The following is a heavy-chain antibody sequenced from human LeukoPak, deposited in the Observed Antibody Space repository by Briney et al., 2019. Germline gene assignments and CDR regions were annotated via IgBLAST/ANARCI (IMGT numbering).Heavy chain of an antibody. CDR2: IYHSGST. J-gene: IGHJ4*02. CDR3: AXXXGWLLSSFDY. CDR1: GGSISSYY. D-gene: IGHD3-9*01. V-gene: IGHV4-59*01. Sequence: SETLSLTCTVSGGSISSYYWSWIRQPPGKGLEWIGYIYHSGSTNYNPSLKSRVTISVDTSKNQFSLKLSSVTAADTAVYYCAXXXGWLLSSFDYWGQGTLVTVSS.